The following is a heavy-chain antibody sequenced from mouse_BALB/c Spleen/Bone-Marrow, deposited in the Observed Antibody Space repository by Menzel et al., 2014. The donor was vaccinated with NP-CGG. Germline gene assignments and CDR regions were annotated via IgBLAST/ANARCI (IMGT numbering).Heavy chain of an antibody. CDR1: GFNIKDTY. J-gene: IGHJ1*01. CDR2: IDPANGNT. CDR3: ATMITDWYFDV. D-gene: IGHD2-4*01. V-gene: IGHV14-3*02. Sequence: VQLQQPGAELVKPGASVKLSCTPSGFNIKDTYMHWVKQRPEQGLEWIGRIDPANGNTKYDPKFQGKATITADTSSNTAYLQLSSLTSEDTAVYYCATMITDWYFDVWGAGTTVTVSS.